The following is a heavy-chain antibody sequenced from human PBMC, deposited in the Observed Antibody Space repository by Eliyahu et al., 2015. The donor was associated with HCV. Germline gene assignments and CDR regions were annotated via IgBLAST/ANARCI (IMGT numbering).Heavy chain of an antibody. V-gene: IGHV3-23*01. D-gene: IGHD2-15*01. J-gene: IGHJ3*02. CDR3: AKGLLLTGVDAFDI. CDR2: ISGSGGST. CDR1: GFTFTNFA. Sequence: EVQLLESGGGLVQPGGSLRLSCAASGFTFTNFALSWVRQAPGKGLGGVXTISGSGGSTCYADSVKGRFTISRDNSKNTLYLQVNSLRADDTAVYYCAKGLLLTGVDAFDIWGQGTMVTVSS.